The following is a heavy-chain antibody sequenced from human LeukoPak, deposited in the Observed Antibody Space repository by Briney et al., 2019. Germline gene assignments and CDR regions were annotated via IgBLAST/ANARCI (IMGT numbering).Heavy chain of an antibody. J-gene: IGHJ4*02. CDR3: AREAIPLGRGYCSGGSCYSEFDY. Sequence: ASVKVSCKASGYTFTSYYMHWVRQAPGQGLEWMGIINPSGGSTSYAQKFQGRVTMTRDMSTSTVYMELSSLRSEDTAVYYCAREAIPLGRGYCSGGSCYSEFDYWGQGTLVTVSS. CDR2: INPSGGST. V-gene: IGHV1-46*01. CDR1: GYTFTSYY. D-gene: IGHD2-15*01.